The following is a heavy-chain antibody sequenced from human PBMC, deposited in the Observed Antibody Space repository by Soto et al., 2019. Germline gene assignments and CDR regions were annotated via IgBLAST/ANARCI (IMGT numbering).Heavy chain of an antibody. Sequence: QVQLQESGPGLVKPSQTLSLTCTVSGGSISSGGYYWTWIRQHPGKGLEWIGYIYYSGSTSYNPSLKSRVSISVDTSKNQFSLKLSSLTAADTAMYYCGRAINWNYDYWGQGTLVTVSS. CDR1: GGSISSGGYY. D-gene: IGHD1-7*01. CDR3: GRAINWNYDY. J-gene: IGHJ4*02. CDR2: IYYSGST. V-gene: IGHV4-31*03.